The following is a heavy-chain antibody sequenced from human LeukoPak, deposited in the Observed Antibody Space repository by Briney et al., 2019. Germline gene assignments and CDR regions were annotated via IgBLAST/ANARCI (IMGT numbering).Heavy chain of an antibody. V-gene: IGHV1-18*01. Sequence: ASVKVSCKASGYTFTSYGISWVRQAPGQGLEWMGWISAYSGNTNYAQKLQGRVTMTTDTSTSTAYMELRSLRSDDTAVYYCARARALWFGELFYYFDYWGQGTLVTVSS. CDR1: GYTFTSYG. D-gene: IGHD3-10*01. J-gene: IGHJ4*02. CDR3: ARARALWFGELFYYFDY. CDR2: ISAYSGNT.